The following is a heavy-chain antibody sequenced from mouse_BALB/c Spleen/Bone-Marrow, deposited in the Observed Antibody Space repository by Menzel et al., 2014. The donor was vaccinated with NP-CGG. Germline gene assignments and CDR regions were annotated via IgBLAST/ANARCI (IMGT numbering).Heavy chain of an antibody. CDR1: GYSFTSYW. D-gene: IGHD1-1*01. Sequence: LVESGAELVRPGASVKLSCKASGYSFTSYWMNWVKRRPGHGLEWIGMIHPSDTETRLNQRFKDKATLTVDKSSSTAYMQLNSPTSEDSAVYYCARLEGNYGSTFAYWGQGTLVTVSA. CDR3: ARLEGNYGSTFAY. J-gene: IGHJ3*01. CDR2: IHPSDTET. V-gene: IGHV1-74*04.